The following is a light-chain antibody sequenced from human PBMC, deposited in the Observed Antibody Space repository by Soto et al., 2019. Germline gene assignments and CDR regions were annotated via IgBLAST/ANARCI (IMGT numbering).Light chain of an antibody. CDR1: SSDVGGYSY. CDR2: DVS. CDR3: SSYAGSNNYV. J-gene: IGLJ1*01. V-gene: IGLV2-11*01. Sequence: QSALTQPRSVSGSPGHSVTISCTGTSSDVGGYSYVSWYQQHPGKAPKLMISDVSKRPSGVPDRFSGSKFGNTASLTISGLQAEDEADYYCSSYAGSNNYVFGTGTKLTVL.